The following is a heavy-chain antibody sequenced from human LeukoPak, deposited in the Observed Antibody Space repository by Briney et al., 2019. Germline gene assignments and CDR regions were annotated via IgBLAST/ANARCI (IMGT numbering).Heavy chain of an antibody. J-gene: IGHJ4*02. D-gene: IGHD4-17*01. Sequence: GGSLRLSCAASGFTFSSYGMHWVRQAPGKGLEWVAIISYDGSNKYYADSVKGRFTISRDNSTNTLYLQMNSLRAGDTAIYYCAKSGNTETVDYWGQGTLVTVSS. CDR1: GFTFSSYG. CDR3: AKSGNTETVDY. V-gene: IGHV3-30*18. CDR2: ISYDGSNK.